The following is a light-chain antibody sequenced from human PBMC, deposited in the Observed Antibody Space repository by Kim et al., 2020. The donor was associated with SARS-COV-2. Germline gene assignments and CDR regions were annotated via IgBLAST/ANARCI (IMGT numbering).Light chain of an antibody. CDR1: SSDVGSYNL. V-gene: IGLV2-23*01. CDR2: EGS. J-gene: IGLJ1*01. Sequence: QSALTQPASVSGSPGQSITISCTGTSSDVGSYNLVSWYQQHPGKAPKLMIYEGSKRPSGVSNRFSGSKSGNTASLTISRLQAEDEADYYCCSYAGSSTYVFGNGTKVTV. CDR3: CSYAGSSTYV.